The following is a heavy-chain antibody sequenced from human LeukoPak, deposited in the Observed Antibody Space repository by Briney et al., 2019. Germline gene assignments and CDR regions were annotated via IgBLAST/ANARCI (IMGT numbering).Heavy chain of an antibody. CDR1: GFTFSSY. CDR3: AELGITMIGGV. CDR2: ISSSGSTI. V-gene: IGHV3-48*03. Sequence: GGSLRLSCAASGFTFSSYLHWVRQAPGKGLEWVSYISSSGSTIYYADSVKGRFTISRDNAKNSLYLQMNSLRAEDTAVYYCAELGITMIGGVWGKGTTVTISS. J-gene: IGHJ6*04. D-gene: IGHD3-10*02.